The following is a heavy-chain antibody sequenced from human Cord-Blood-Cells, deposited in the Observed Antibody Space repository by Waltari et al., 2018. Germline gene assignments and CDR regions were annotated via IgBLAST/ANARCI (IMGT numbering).Heavy chain of an antibody. CDR1: GYTFTGYY. D-gene: IGHD2-2*01. CDR3: ARVRRYCSSTSCSDAFDI. CDR2: INPNSGGT. V-gene: IGHV1-2*05. J-gene: IGHJ3*02. Sequence: QVQLVQSGAEVKKPGASVKVSCKASGYTFTGYYMHWVRQAPAQGLEWMGRINPNSGGTNYAQKFQGRATMTRDTSISTAYMELSRLRSDDTVVYYCARVRRYCSSTSCSDAFDIWGQGTMVTVSS.